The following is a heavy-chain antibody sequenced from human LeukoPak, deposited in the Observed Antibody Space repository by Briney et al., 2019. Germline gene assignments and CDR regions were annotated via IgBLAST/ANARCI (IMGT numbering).Heavy chain of an antibody. CDR3: VKDWRDESNCGGDCLQY. Sequence: GRSLRLSCVASGFTFSAYSMTWVRQAPGKGLDWVSSIRVSGGGTYYADSMRGRFTISRDNSKNSLYLHMSSLGAEDTAVYYCVKDWRDESNCGGDCLQYWGQGTLVTVSS. V-gene: IGHV3-23*01. CDR1: GFTFSAYS. D-gene: IGHD2-21*02. CDR2: IRVSGGGT. J-gene: IGHJ4*02.